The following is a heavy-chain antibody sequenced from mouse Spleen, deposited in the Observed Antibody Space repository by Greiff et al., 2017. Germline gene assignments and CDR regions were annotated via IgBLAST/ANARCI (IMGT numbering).Heavy chain of an antibody. CDR2: INPSTGGT. D-gene: IGHD1-1*01. V-gene: IGHV1-42*01. CDR3: ASRLDYGSSHWYFDV. CDR1: GYSFTGYY. J-gene: IGHJ1*03. Sequence: EVQLRQSGPELVKPGASVKISCKASGYSFTGYYMNWVKQSPEKSLEWIGEINPSTGGTTYNQKFKAKATLTVDKSSSTAYMQLKSLTSEDSAVYYCASRLDYGSSHWYFDVWGTGTTVTVSS.